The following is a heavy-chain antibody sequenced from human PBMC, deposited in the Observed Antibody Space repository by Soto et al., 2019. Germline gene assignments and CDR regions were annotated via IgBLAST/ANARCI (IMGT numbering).Heavy chain of an antibody. Sequence: SETLYLTCPVSGDSISGSSHYWGWIRQPPGKGLEWIGSIYSSGTTHYNLSLKSRVIITGDSPKNQFSLKVTSVPAADTAVYFCARPSASSWDSFDYWGHGALVTVSS. J-gene: IGHJ4*01. CDR3: ARPSASSWDSFDY. CDR1: GDSISGSSHY. D-gene: IGHD6-13*01. V-gene: IGHV4-39*01. CDR2: IYSSGTT.